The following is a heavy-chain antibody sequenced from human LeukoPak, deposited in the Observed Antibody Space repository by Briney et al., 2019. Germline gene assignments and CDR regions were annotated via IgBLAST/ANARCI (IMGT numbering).Heavy chain of an antibody. J-gene: IGHJ5*02. CDR1: GGSISSYY. CDR2: IYYSGST. D-gene: IGHD6-19*01. V-gene: IGHV4-59*01. Sequence: SETLSLTCTVSGGSISSYYWSWIRQPPGKGLEWIGYIYYSGSTNYNPSLKSRVTISVDTSKNQFSLKLSSVTAADTAVYYCARGGGGWPYSWFDPWGQGTLVTVSS. CDR3: ARGGGGWPYSWFDP.